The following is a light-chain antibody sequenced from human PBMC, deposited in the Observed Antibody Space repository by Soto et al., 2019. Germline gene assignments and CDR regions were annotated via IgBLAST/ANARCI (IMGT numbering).Light chain of an antibody. J-gene: IGKJ2*01. CDR2: GAS. CDR3: QQYTHWPLYT. CDR1: QSVSNS. Sequence: EIVMTQSPATLSVSPGERATLSCRASQSVSNSLAWYQQKPGQAPRLLIYGASTRATGIPARFSGRGSGTDFTLTISSLQSEDFAVYYCQQYTHWPLYTFGQGTKLEIK. V-gene: IGKV3-15*01.